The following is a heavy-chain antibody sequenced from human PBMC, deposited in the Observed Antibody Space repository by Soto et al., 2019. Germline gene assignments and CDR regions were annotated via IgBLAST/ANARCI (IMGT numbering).Heavy chain of an antibody. D-gene: IGHD3-10*01. CDR3: ARATMVRGVRITDRPGAFDI. CDR2: IYPGDSDT. CDR1: GYSFTSYW. J-gene: IGHJ3*02. Sequence: SLKIACKCSGYSFTSYWLGWVRQMPVKDLERMGIIYPGDSDTRYSPYFQGQVNISADKSISTAYLQWSSLKASDTAMYYCARATMVRGVRITDRPGAFDIWGQGTMVTVSS. V-gene: IGHV5-51*01.